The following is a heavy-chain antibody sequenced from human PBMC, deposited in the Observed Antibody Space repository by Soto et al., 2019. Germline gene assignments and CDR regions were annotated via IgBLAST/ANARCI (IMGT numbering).Heavy chain of an antibody. J-gene: IGHJ6*02. CDR3: ARGGYYDKVWGKMNYYGLDV. CDR2: ISAYNDYT. V-gene: IGHV1-18*01. D-gene: IGHD3-16*01. CDR1: GYTFTSYG. Sequence: GASVKVSCKASGYTFTSYGISWVRQAPGQGLEWMGWISAYNDYTNYAQKLQGRVTMTTDTSTSTVYMELRSLRSDDTAVYYCARGGYYDKVWGKMNYYGLDVWGQGTTVTVSS.